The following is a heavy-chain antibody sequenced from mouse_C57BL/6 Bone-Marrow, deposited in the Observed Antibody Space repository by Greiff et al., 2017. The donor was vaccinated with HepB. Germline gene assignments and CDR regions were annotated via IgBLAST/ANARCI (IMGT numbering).Heavy chain of an antibody. Sequence: EVQRVESGGGLVQPGGSMKLSCAASGFTFSDAWMDWVRQSPEKGLEWVAEIRNKANNHATYYAESVKGRFTISRDDSKSSVYLQMNSLRAEDTGIYYCTRSGYYASWFAYWGQGTLVTVSA. J-gene: IGHJ3*01. CDR3: TRSGYYASWFAY. CDR2: IRNKANNHAT. CDR1: GFTFSDAW. D-gene: IGHD2-3*01. V-gene: IGHV6-6*01.